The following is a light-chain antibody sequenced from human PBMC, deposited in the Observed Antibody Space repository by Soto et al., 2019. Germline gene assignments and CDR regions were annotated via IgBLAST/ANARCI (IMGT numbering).Light chain of an antibody. J-gene: IGKJ1*01. CDR2: DAS. CDR1: QSISSW. V-gene: IGKV1-5*01. CDR3: QQYNSYSPWT. Sequence: DIQMTQCPATLSASVGDRVTITCRASQSISSWLAWYQQKPGKAPKLLIYDASFLGSGVPSRFSGSGSGTEFTLTISSLQPDDFATYYCQQYNSYSPWTFGQATKVDIK.